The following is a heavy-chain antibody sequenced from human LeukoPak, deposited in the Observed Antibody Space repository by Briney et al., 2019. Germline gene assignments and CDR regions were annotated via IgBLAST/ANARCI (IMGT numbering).Heavy chain of an antibody. V-gene: IGHV4-59*01. Sequence: SETLSLTCTVSGGSISSYYWSWIRQPPGKGLEWIGYIYSSDNTRYNPSLKSRVTISVDPSKNHFSLKLSSVTAADTAVYYCARGMRIDCFDYWGQGTLVTVSS. CDR2: IYSSDNT. CDR3: ARGMRIDCFDY. J-gene: IGHJ4*02. D-gene: IGHD3-9*01. CDR1: GGSISSYY.